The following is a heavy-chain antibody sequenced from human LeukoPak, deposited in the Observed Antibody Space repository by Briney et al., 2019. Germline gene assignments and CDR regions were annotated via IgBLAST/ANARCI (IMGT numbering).Heavy chain of an antibody. V-gene: IGHV3-11*01. CDR3: ARDRITIFGVAPQEPFDP. J-gene: IGHJ5*02. D-gene: IGHD3-3*01. Sequence: GGSLRLSCAASGFTFSDYYMSWIRQAPVKGLEWVSYISSSGSTIYYADSVKGRFTISRDNAKNSLYLQMNSLRAEDTAVYYCARDRITIFGVAPQEPFDPWGQGTLVTVSS. CDR1: GFTFSDYY. CDR2: ISSSGSTI.